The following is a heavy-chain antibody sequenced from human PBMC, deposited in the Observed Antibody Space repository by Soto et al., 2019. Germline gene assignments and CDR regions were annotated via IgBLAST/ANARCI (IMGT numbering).Heavy chain of an antibody. D-gene: IGHD2-15*01. CDR3: AKGKFEGGFDY. Sequence: EMQLTESGGDLVQPGGSLRLSCGASGFTFKNYWMHWVRQAPGKGLVWLSRINSDGDIITYADSVKGRFTISRDNAKNTLFLQMDSLRAEDMAVYYCAKGKFEGGFDYWGQGTLVTVSS. J-gene: IGHJ4*02. CDR2: INSDGDII. V-gene: IGHV3-74*03. CDR1: GFTFKNYW.